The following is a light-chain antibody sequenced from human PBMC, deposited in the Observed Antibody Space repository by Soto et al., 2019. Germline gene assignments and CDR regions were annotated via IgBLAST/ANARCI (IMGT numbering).Light chain of an antibody. CDR1: QGFSNS. CDR2: GAS. CDR3: QKYDSAPLT. Sequence: DIQMTQSPSSLTASVGDRVTISCRASQGFSNSLAWYQQKPEKVPTLLIYGASILQSGVPSRFSGSGSGTEFTLTISSLQPEDVVTYYCQKYDSAPLTFGGGTKVEIK. J-gene: IGKJ4*01. V-gene: IGKV1-27*01.